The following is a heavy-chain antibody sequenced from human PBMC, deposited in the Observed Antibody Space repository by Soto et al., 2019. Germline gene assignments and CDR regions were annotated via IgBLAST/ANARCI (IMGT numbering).Heavy chain of an antibody. V-gene: IGHV1-8*01. J-gene: IGHJ6*03. CDR1: GYTLTSYD. CDR3: ARAATDFWSGYYTEGDYYYYMDV. Sequence: ASVKVSCKASGYTLTSYDINWVRQATGQGLEWMGWMNPNSGNTGYAQKFQGRVTMTRNTSISTAYMELSSLRSEDTAVYYCARAATDFWSGYYTEGDYYYYMDVWGKGTTVTVSS. CDR2: MNPNSGNT. D-gene: IGHD3-3*01.